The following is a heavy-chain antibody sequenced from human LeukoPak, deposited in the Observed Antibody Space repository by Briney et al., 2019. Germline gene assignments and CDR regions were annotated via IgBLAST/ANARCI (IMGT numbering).Heavy chain of an antibody. V-gene: IGHV1-69*02. Sequence: SVKVSCKASGGTFSSYTISWVRQAPGQGLEWMGRIIPILGIANYAQKFQGRVTIIADKSMSTAYMELSSLRSEDTAVYYCARLSGPYYYDSSGYPPYFDYWGQGTLVTVSS. D-gene: IGHD3-22*01. CDR3: ARLSGPYYYDSSGYPPYFDY. J-gene: IGHJ4*02. CDR1: GGTFSSYT. CDR2: IIPILGIA.